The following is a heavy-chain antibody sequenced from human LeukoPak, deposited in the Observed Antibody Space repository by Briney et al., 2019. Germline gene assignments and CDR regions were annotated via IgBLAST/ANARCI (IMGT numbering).Heavy chain of an antibody. J-gene: IGHJ4*02. V-gene: IGHV1-69*13. CDR3: ATPLYSYGSPFDY. CDR1: GGTFSSYA. CDR2: IIPIFGTA. Sequence: GASVKVSCKASGGTFSSYAISWVRQAPGQGLEWMGGIIPIFGTANYAQKFQGRVTITADGSTSTAYMELSSLRSEDTAVYYCATPLYSYGSPFDYWGQGTLVTVSS. D-gene: IGHD5-18*01.